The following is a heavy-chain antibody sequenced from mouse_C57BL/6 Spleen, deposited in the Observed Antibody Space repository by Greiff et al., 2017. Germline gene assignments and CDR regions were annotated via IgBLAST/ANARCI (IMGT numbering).Heavy chain of an antibody. J-gene: IGHJ3*01. CDR2: IWGDGST. CDR3: AKRGSNYAFAY. CDR1: GFSLTSYG. D-gene: IGHD2-5*01. V-gene: IGHV2-3*01. Sequence: VKLMESGPGLVAPSPSLSITCTVSGFSLTSYGVSWVRQPPGKGLEWLGVIWGDGSTNYHSALISRLSISKDNSKSQVSLKLNSLQTDDTATYYCAKRGSNYAFAYWGQGTLVTVSA.